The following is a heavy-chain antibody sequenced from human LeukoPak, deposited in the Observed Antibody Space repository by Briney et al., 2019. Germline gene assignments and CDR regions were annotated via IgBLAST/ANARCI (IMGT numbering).Heavy chain of an antibody. V-gene: IGHV1-18*01. D-gene: IGHD3-3*01. CDR1: GYTFTSYG. Sequence: ASVKVSCKASGYTFTSYGISWVRQAPGQGLEWMGWISAYNGNTNYAQKLQGRVTMTTDTSTSTAYMELRSLRSDDTAVYYCTTSSLYPYDFWSGYNRWGQGTLVTVSS. J-gene: IGHJ5*02. CDR2: ISAYNGNT. CDR3: TTSSLYPYDFWSGYNR.